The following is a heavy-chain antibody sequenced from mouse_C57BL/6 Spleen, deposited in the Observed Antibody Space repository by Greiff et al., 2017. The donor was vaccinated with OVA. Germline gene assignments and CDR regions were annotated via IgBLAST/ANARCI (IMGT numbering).Heavy chain of an antibody. CDR1: GFSLTSYG. V-gene: IGHV2-2*01. CDR3: ARNLYYGSSSYYFDY. J-gene: IGHJ2*01. D-gene: IGHD1-1*01. Sequence: VQLQQSGPGLVQPSQSLSITCTVSGFSLTSYGVHWVRQSPGKGLEWLGVIWRGGSTDYNAAVISRLSISKDTSKSQVFFKMNSLQADDTAIYYCARNLYYGSSSYYFDYWGQGTTLTVSS. CDR2: IWRGGST.